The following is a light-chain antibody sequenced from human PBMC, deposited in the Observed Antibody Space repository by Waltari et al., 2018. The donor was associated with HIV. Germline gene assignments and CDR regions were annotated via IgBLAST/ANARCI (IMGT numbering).Light chain of an antibody. J-gene: IGKJ1*01. V-gene: IGKV4-1*01. CDR1: QSVLHVTNNKNF. CDR2: WAS. Sequence: DIVMTQSPHSLAVSLGERATMRCKSSQSVLHVTNNKNFLAWYQQKPGQPPRLLIYWASTRESGVPARFSGGGAGTDFSLTSDGLQPEDVAVYYCHQSYTAPPTFGQGTKVEIK. CDR3: HQSYTAPPT.